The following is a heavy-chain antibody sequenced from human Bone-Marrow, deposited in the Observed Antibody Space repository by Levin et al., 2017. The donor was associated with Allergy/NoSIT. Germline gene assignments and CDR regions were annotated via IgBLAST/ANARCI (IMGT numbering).Heavy chain of an antibody. D-gene: IGHD6-13*01. CDR1: SGFISSSDW. CDR2: ISHSGRS. V-gene: IGHV4/OR15-8*01. J-gene: IGHJ4*02. Sequence: SETLSLTCGVSSGFISSSDWWSWVRQPPGQGLEWIAEISHSGRSDNNPSLRGRVSVSLDKSKNQFSLQLFSVTAADTATYYCVRGKDNSRSVFDYWGLGTLVTVSS. CDR3: VRGKDNSRSVFDY.